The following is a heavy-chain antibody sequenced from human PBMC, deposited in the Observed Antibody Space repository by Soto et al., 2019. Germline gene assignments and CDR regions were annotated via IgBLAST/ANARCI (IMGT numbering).Heavy chain of an antibody. Sequence: PGGSLRLSCAASGFTFSNYGMHWVRQAPGKGLESVAVIWYDGSNKYYADSVKGRFTISRDNSKNTMYLQVNSLRAEDTAVYYCARDYSRYYGMDVWGQGTTXTVSS. CDR3: ARDYSRYYGMDV. D-gene: IGHD2-15*01. V-gene: IGHV3-33*01. CDR2: IWYDGSNK. J-gene: IGHJ6*02. CDR1: GFTFSNYG.